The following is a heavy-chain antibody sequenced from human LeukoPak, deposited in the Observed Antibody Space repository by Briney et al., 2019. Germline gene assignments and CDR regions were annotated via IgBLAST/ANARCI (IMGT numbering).Heavy chain of an antibody. D-gene: IGHD6-6*01. CDR1: GFTFSSYS. V-gene: IGHV3-21*01. J-gene: IGHJ4*02. CDR3: ARISSKQLVPTFDY. CDR2: ISSSSSYI. Sequence: PGGSLRLSCAASGFTFSSYSMNWVRQAPGKGLEWVSSISSSSSYIYYADSVKGRFTISRDNAKSSLYLQMNSLRAEDTAVYYCARISSKQLVPTFDYWGQGTLVTVSS.